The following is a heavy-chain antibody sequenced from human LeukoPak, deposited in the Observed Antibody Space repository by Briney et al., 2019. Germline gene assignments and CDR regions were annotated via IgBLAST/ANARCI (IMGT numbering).Heavy chain of an antibody. D-gene: IGHD2-2*01. J-gene: IGHJ6*03. CDR3: ARPGYCSSTSCRHYYYYMDV. CDR1: GASFSGYY. CDR2: INHSGST. Sequence: PSETLSLTCAVYGASFSGYYWSWIRQPPGKGLEWIGEINHSGSTNYNPSLKSRVTISVDTSKNQFSLKLSSVTAADTAVYYCARPGYCSSTSCRHYYYYMDVWGKGTTVTVSS. V-gene: IGHV4-34*01.